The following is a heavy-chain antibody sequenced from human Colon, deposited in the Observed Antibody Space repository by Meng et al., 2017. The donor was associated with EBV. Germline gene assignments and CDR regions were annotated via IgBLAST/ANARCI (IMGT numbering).Heavy chain of an antibody. Sequence: QVHLQHSTRVWVKSSETVSIYCEVSGGFINSNDHWWSWVRQPPGKGPEWIGEIHHSGTTNYNPSFKSRVTMSIDTWKNRFSLDLTSVTAADTAVYYCARGSYYTWATWGQGTLVTVSS. D-gene: IGHD3-10*01. J-gene: IGHJ5*02. CDR1: GGFINSNDHW. CDR2: IHHSGTT. CDR3: ARGSYYTWAT. V-gene: IGHV4/OR15-8*02.